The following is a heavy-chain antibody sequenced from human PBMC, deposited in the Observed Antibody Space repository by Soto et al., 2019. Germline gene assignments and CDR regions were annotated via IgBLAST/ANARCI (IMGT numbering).Heavy chain of an antibody. D-gene: IGHD4-17*01. CDR2: INSDGSST. CDR3: ASGIGDYKTPRYSYYTDV. Sequence: GGSLRLSCAASGFTFSSYWMHWVRQAPGKGLVWVSRINSDGSSTSYADSVKGRFTISRGNAKNTLYLQMNSLRAEDTAVYYCASGIGDYKTPRYSYYTDVWGKGTTVTLSS. CDR1: GFTFSSYW. J-gene: IGHJ6*03. V-gene: IGHV3-74*01.